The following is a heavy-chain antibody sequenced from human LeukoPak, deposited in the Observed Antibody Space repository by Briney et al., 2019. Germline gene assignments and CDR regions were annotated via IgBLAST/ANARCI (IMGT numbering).Heavy chain of an antibody. D-gene: IGHD2-2*01. V-gene: IGHV3-15*01. CDR1: GFTFSNAW. CDR2: IKSKTDGGTT. Sequence: GGSLRLSCAASGFTFSNAWMSWVRQAPGKGLEWVGRIKSKTDGGTTDYAAPVKGRFTISRDDSKNTLYLQMNSLRAEDTAVYYCAKGTIRYCSSTGCYIDYWGQGTLVTVSS. J-gene: IGHJ4*02. CDR3: AKGTIRYCSSTGCYIDY.